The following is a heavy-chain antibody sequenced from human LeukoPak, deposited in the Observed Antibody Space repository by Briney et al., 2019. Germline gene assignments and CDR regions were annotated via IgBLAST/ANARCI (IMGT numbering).Heavy chain of an antibody. Sequence: PGGSLRLSCAAPGFTFSSYGMSWVRQAPGKGLEWVSAITGTGHITYYADSVKGRFTISRDNSKNTLYLQMNSLRAEDTALYYCARDPLGAMLFFDAWGQGTLVTVSS. D-gene: IGHD3-16*01. J-gene: IGHJ4*02. CDR3: ARDPLGAMLFFDA. CDR1: GFTFSSYG. CDR2: ITGTGHIT. V-gene: IGHV3-23*01.